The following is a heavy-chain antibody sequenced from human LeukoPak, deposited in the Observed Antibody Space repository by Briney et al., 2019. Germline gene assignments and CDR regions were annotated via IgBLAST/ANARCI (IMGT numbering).Heavy chain of an antibody. CDR3: ARAAYDSSGRYDAFDI. V-gene: IGHV4-59*01. Sequence: SETLSLTCTVSGGSISSYYWSWIRQPPGKGLEWIGYIYYSGSTNYNPSLKSRVTISVDMSKNQFSLKLSSVTAADTAVYYCARAAYDSSGRYDAFDIWGQGTMVTVSS. CDR2: IYYSGST. CDR1: GGSISSYY. D-gene: IGHD3-22*01. J-gene: IGHJ3*02.